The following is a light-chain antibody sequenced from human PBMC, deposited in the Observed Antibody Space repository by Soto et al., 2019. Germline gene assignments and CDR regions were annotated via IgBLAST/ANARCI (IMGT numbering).Light chain of an antibody. CDR2: DVS. Sequence: DIPLTQYPPTLSGALPGRIPMXCRASQSIGDSLAWYQQKPGKAPYLLISDVSSLERGVPSRFSGSGSGTEFTLTISSMQPDDFATFYCQQYNGYSRTFGQGTKVDIK. V-gene: IGKV1-5*01. CDR3: QQYNGYSRT. CDR1: QSIGDS. J-gene: IGKJ1*01.